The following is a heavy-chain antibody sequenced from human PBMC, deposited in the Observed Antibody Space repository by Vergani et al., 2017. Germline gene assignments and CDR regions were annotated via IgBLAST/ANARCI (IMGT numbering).Heavy chain of an antibody. V-gene: IGHV4-39*01. CDR1: GGSITRSSYY. CDR3: ARTESFILRYFHWAL. CDR2: IYHSGGA. D-gene: IGHD3-9*01. J-gene: IGHJ4*02. Sequence: QLHLQESGPGLVQPSETLSLTCTVSGGSITRSSYYWGWIRQPPGKGLEWIGNIYHSGGAYYNPSLKGRVTISVDTSKNQFSLEVTSVTAADTAIYFCARTESFILRYFHWALWGQGTLVTDAS.